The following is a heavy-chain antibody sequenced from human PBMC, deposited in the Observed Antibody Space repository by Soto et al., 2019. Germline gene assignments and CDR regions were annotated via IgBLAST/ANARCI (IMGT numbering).Heavy chain of an antibody. D-gene: IGHD2-2*01. CDR3: ARGRQVAPAALFRRAGDYSLDV. CDR2: INHWGSS. CDR1: GGSFSNYH. J-gene: IGHJ6*02. Sequence: SETLSLTCAVYGGSFSNYHWSWIRQPPGKGLEWIGEINHWGSSNYNPSPKSRVTMSVDTSKSQFSLKLSSVTAADTAVYYCARGRQVAPAALFRRAGDYSLDVWGQGTTVTVSS. V-gene: IGHV4-34*01.